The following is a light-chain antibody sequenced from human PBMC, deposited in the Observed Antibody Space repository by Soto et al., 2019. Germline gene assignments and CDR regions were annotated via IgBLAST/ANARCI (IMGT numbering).Light chain of an antibody. V-gene: IGKV1-5*03. CDR1: QSISSW. Sequence: DIQMTQSPSTLSASVGDRVAITCRASQSISSWLAWYQQKPGKAPKLLIYKASSLESGVPSRFSGSGSGTEFTLTISSLHPYDFSAYYRQQYTIPPPFAQGTRLEIK. CDR3: QQYTIPPP. J-gene: IGKJ5*01. CDR2: KAS.